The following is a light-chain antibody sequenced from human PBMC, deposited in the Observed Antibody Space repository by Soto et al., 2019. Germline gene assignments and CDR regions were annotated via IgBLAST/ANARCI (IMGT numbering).Light chain of an antibody. V-gene: IGLV2-14*01. CDR2: DVS. CDR1: RSAVGGYNY. Sequence: QSVLTQPAPVSGSPGQSITISCTGTRSAVGGYNYVSWYQQHPGIASKLMMYDVSNRPSGVSNRFSGSKSGNTASLTISGLQAEDEADYHCSSYTSSSSYVFGTGTKVTVL. J-gene: IGLJ1*01. CDR3: SSYTSSSSYV.